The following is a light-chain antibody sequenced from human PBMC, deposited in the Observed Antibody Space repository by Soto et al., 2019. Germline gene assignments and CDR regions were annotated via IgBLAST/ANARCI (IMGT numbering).Light chain of an antibody. J-gene: IGKJ4*01. CDR1: QSVSSN. CDR2: GAS. Sequence: EIVMTQSPATLSVSPGERATLSCRASQSVSSNLAWYQQKPGQAPRRLLYGASTRATGIPARFSGSGSGTDFTLTISSLQSEDFAVYYCQQYNNWPPLTFGGGTKVEIK. V-gene: IGKV3-15*01. CDR3: QQYNNWPPLT.